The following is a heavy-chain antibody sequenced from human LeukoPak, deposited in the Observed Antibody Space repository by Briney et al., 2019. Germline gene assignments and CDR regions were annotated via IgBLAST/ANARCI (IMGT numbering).Heavy chain of an antibody. CDR1: GFTFSSYS. CDR2: ISGSGGST. D-gene: IGHD3-10*01. J-gene: IGHJ3*02. V-gene: IGHV3-23*01. CDR3: AKDRGGSGSYYYSAFDI. Sequence: GGSLRLSCAASGFTFSSYSMSWVRQDPGKGLEWASGISGSGGSTYYADSVKGRFTISRDNSKNTLYLEMNSLRADDTAVYYCAKDRGGSGSYYYSAFDIWGQGTMVTVSS.